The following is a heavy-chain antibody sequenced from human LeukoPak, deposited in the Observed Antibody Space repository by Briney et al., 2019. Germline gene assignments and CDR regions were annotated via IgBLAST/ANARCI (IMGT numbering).Heavy chain of an antibody. CDR1: GYTFTSYG. CDR3: ARDPVVATIHYYYYYGMDV. V-gene: IGHV1-18*01. Sequence: AASVKVSCKASGYTFTSYGISWVRQAPGQGLEWMGWISAYNGNTNYAQKLQGRVTMTTDTSTSTAYMELRSLRSDGTAVYYCARDPVVATIHYYYYYGMDVWGQGTTVTVSS. CDR2: ISAYNGNT. D-gene: IGHD5-12*01. J-gene: IGHJ6*02.